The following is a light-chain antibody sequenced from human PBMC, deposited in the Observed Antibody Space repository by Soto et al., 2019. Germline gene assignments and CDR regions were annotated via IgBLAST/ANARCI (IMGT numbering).Light chain of an antibody. J-gene: IGKJ1*01. CDR2: GAS. CDR1: QNINNC. V-gene: IGKV1-39*01. CDR3: QESFSTLWGT. Sequence: DIQMTQSPVSLSASVGDRVTITCRTSQNINNCLNWYQQKPGKAPTVLIYGASSLQSGVPLRFSGSGSGTDFTLTISSLHPEDFATYYCQESFSTLWGTCGQGTKVDIK.